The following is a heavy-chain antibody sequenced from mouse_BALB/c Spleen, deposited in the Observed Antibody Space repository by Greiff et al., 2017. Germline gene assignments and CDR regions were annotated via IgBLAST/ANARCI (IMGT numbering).Heavy chain of an antibody. D-gene: IGHD4-1*01. CDR2: INPYNGAT. CDR3: ARWSGESAMDY. V-gene: IGHV1-31*01. J-gene: IGHJ4*01. Sequence: VQLKQSGPELVKPGASVKISCKASGYSFTGYYMHWVKQSHVKSLEWIGRINPYNGATSYNQNFKDKASLTVDKSSSTAYMELHSLTSEDSAVYYCARWSGESAMDYWGQGTSVTVSS. CDR1: GYSFTGYY.